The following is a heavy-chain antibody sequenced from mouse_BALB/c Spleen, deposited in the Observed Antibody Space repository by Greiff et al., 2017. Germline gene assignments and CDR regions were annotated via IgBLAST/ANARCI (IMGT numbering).Heavy chain of an antibody. V-gene: IGHV1-18*01. Sequence: EVQLQQSGPELVKPGASVKISCKASGYTFTDYNMDWVKQSHGKSLEWIGDINPNNGGTIYNQKFKGKATLTVDKSSSTAYMELRSLTSEDTAVYYCAREDLTPFAYWGQGTLVTVSA. CDR1: GYTFTDYN. J-gene: IGHJ3*01. D-gene: IGHD5-1*01. CDR3: AREDLTPFAY. CDR2: INPNNGGT.